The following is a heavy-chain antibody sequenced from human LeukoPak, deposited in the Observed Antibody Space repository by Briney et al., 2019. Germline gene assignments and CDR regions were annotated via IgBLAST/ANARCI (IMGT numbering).Heavy chain of an antibody. CDR1: GFTFSSYA. D-gene: IGHD1-14*01. CDR3: AKITWGTGVTGDY. CDR2: IRGSGGST. V-gene: IGHV3-23*01. J-gene: IGHJ4*02. Sequence: GSLRLSCAASGFTFSSYAMSWVRQAPGKGLEWVSAIRGSGGSTYYADSVKGRFTISRHNSKNTLYLQMNSLRAEDTAVYYCAKITWGTGVTGDYWGQGTLVTVSS.